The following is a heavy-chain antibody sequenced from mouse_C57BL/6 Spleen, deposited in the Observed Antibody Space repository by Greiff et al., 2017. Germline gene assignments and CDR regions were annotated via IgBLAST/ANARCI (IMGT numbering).Heavy chain of an antibody. CDR1: GYTFTDYE. CDR2: IDPETGGT. V-gene: IGHV1-15*01. CDR3: TRWGYAMDY. J-gene: IGHJ4*01. Sequence: QVQLQQPGAELVRPGASVTLSCKASGYTFTDYEMHWVKQTPVHGLEWIGAIDPETGGTAYNQKFKGKAILTADKSSSTAYMELRSLTSEDSAVYYCTRWGYAMDYWGQGTSVTVSS.